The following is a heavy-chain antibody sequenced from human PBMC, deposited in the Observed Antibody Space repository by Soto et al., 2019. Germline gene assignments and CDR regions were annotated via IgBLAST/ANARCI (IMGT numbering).Heavy chain of an antibody. V-gene: IGHV1-58*01. CDR1: GFTFTSSA. Sequence: GASVKVSCKASGFTFTSSAVQWGRQACGQRLEWVGWIVVGSGNTNYAQKFQERVTITRDMSTSTAYMELSSLRSEDTAVYYCAAERGYYDFWSGYYTGGLVDYWGQGTLVTVSS. D-gene: IGHD3-3*01. CDR3: AAERGYYDFWSGYYTGGLVDY. J-gene: IGHJ4*02. CDR2: IVVGSGNT.